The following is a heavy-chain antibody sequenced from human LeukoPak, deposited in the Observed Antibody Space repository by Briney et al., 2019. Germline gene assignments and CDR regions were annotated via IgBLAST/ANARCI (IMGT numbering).Heavy chain of an antibody. CDR2: ISWNSGSI. J-gene: IGHJ6*02. CDR1: GFTFDDYV. CDR3: AKGPSYYDSSSYPYYYYGMDV. V-gene: IGHV3-9*01. Sequence: GRSLRLSCAASGFTFDDYVMHWVRQAPGKGLEWFSGISWNSGSIGYADSVKGRFTISRDNAKNSLYLQMNSLRAEDTALYYCAKGPSYYDSSSYPYYYYGMDVWGQGTTVTVSS. D-gene: IGHD3-22*01.